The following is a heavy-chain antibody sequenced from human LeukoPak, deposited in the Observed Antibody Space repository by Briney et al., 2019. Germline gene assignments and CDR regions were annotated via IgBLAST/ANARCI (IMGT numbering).Heavy chain of an antibody. V-gene: IGHV3-43*02. Sequence: PGGSLRLSCAASGFTFDDYAMHWVRQAPGKGLEWVSLISGDGGETYYADSVKGRFTISRDNSKNSLYLQIHSLRSEDTALYYCAKPRVRSKWACLGYWGQGALVTSSS. CDR3: AKPRVRSKWACLGY. J-gene: IGHJ4*01. CDR1: GFTFDDYA. D-gene: IGHD2-8*01. CDR2: ISGDGGET.